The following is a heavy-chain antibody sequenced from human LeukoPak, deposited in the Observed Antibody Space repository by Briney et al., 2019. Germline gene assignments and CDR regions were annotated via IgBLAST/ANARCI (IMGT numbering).Heavy chain of an antibody. CDR1: GFTFSSYS. J-gene: IGHJ4*02. D-gene: IGHD3-9*01. V-gene: IGHV3-21*01. CDR2: ISSSSSYI. CDR3: ARGGLRYFDWIRGYFDY. Sequence: GSLRLSCAASGFTFSSYSMNWVRQAPGKGLEWVSSISSSSSYIYYADSVKGRFTISRDNAKNSLYLQMNSLRAGDTAVYYCARGGLRYFDWIRGYFDYWGQGTLVTVSS.